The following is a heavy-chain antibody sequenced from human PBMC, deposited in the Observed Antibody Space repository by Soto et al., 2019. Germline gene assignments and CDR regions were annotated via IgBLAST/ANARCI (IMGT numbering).Heavy chain of an antibody. D-gene: IGHD1-1*01. CDR2: ITSTGYI. CDR1: GFTFSYYN. CDR3: VRDNSREGYNYGG. Sequence: EVQLVESGGGLVKPGESLRLSCAASGFTFSYYNMNWVRQGPGKGLEWVSSITSTGYIYYTDSVKGRFTISRDNAKNSLHLQMNSLRVEDTAVYYCVRDNSREGYNYGGWGQGTLVNVAS. V-gene: IGHV3-21*02. J-gene: IGHJ4*02.